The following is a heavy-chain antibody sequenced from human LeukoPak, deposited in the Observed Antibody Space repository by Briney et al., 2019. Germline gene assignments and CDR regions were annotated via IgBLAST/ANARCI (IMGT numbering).Heavy chain of an antibody. J-gene: IGHJ4*02. CDR1: GDSISSSSYY. CDR3: ARHSSVYSYGHRPFDY. V-gene: IGHV4-39*01. CDR2: IYFSGTT. D-gene: IGHD5-18*01. Sequence: KPSETLSLTCTVSGDSISSSSYYWGWIRQPPGKGLEWIGSIYFSGTTYYNPSLKSRVTMSADTSKSQFSLKLSSVTAADTAVFYCARHSSVYSYGHRPFDYWGQGTLVTVSS.